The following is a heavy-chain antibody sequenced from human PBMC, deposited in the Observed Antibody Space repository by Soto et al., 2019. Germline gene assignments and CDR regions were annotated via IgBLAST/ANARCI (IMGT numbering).Heavy chain of an antibody. CDR2: ISYDGSNK. J-gene: IGHJ6*02. CDR3: AKDRGDGLRFLEWLRPGMDV. Sequence: GGSLRLSCAASGFTFSSYGMHWVRQAPGKGLEWVAVISYDGSNKYYADSVKGRFTISRDNSKNTLYLQMNSLRAEDTAVYYCAKDRGDGLRFLEWLRPGMDVWGQGXTVTVS. CDR1: GFTFSSYG. V-gene: IGHV3-30*18. D-gene: IGHD3-3*01.